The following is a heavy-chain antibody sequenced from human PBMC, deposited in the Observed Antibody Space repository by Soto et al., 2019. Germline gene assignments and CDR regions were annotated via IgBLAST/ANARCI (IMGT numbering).Heavy chain of an antibody. Sequence: AASVKVSCKASGYTFTGYYMHWVRQAPGQGLEWMGWINPNSGGTNYAQKFQGWVTMTRDTSISTAYMELSRLRSDDTAVYYCARDSGAGENWFDPWGQGTLVTVSS. J-gene: IGHJ5*02. CDR2: INPNSGGT. D-gene: IGHD6-19*01. CDR3: ARDSGAGENWFDP. V-gene: IGHV1-2*04. CDR1: GYTFTGYY.